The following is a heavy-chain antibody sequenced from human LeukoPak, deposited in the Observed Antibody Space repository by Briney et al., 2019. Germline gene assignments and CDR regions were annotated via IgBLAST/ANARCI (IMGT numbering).Heavy chain of an antibody. Sequence: ASVTVSRMASGYTFTGYYMHLVRQAPAQGLEWMGWINPNSGGTNYAQKFQGRVTMTSGTSISTAYMELSRLRSDDTAVYYCARDLGITMIDYWGEGTLVTVSS. V-gene: IGHV1-2*02. CDR3: ARDLGITMIDY. CDR2: INPNSGGT. CDR1: GYTFTGYY. J-gene: IGHJ4*02. D-gene: IGHD3-22*01.